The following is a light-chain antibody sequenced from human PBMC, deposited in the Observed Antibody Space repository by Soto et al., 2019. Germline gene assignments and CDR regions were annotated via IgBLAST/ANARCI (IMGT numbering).Light chain of an antibody. CDR1: QSVSTN. CDR3: QQFHNWPPIT. CDR2: GAS. J-gene: IGKJ5*01. Sequence: EIVMTQSAATLSVSPGERATLSCRASQSVSTNLAWYQQKPGQAPRLLNYGASTRATGIPARFSGSGSGTEFTLTISSPQSEDFAVYYFQQFHNWPPITFGQGTRLEIK. V-gene: IGKV3-15*01.